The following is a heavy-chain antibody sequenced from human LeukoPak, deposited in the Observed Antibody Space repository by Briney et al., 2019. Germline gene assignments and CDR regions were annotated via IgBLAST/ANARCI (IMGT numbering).Heavy chain of an antibody. D-gene: IGHD2-2*01. CDR1: GFTFSSYS. Sequence: GGSLRLSCAASGFTFSSYSMNWVRQAPGKGLEWVSSISSSSSYIYYADSVKGRFTISRDNAKNSLYLQMNSLRAEDTAVYYCARDSGDIVVAPAAEFDYWGQGTLVTVSS. V-gene: IGHV3-21*01. CDR2: ISSSSSYI. J-gene: IGHJ4*02. CDR3: ARDSGDIVVAPAAEFDY.